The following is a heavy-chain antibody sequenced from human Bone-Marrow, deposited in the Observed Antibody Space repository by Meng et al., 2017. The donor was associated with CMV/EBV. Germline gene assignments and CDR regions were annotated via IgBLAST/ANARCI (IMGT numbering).Heavy chain of an antibody. V-gene: IGHV3-30-3*01. CDR3: ARMVGLFAIFGVASDY. D-gene: IGHD3-3*01. J-gene: IGHJ4*02. CDR2: ISYDGSNK. CDR1: GFTFSSYA. Sequence: GESLKISCAASGFTFSSYAMHWVRQAPGKGLEWVAVISYDGSNKYYADSVKGRFTISRDNSKNTLYLQMNSLRAEDTAVYYCARMVGLFAIFGVASDYWGQGPLVTVSS.